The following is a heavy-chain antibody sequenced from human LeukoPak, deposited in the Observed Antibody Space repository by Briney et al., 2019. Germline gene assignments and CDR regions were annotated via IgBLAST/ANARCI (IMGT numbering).Heavy chain of an antibody. D-gene: IGHD2-2*01. CDR3: ARGGIVVVPAAMAYYYYYGMDV. V-gene: IGHV1-2*02. J-gene: IGHJ6*02. CDR2: INPNSGGT. CDR1: GYTFTSYG. Sequence: AASVKVSCKASGYTFTSYGISWVRQAPGQGLEWMGWINPNSGGTSYAQKFQGRVTMTRDTSISTAYMELSRLRSDDTAVYYCARGGIVVVPAAMAYYYYYGMDVWGQGTTVTVSS.